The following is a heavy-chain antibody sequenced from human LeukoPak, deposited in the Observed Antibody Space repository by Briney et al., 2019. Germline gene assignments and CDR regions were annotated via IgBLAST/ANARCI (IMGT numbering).Heavy chain of an antibody. V-gene: IGHV1-69*05. D-gene: IGHD3-9*01. J-gene: IGHJ4*02. Sequence: ASVKVSCKASGGTFSSYAISWVRQAPGQGLEWMGGIIPIFGTANYAQKFQGRVTITTDESTSTAYMELSSLRPEDTAVYYCARGSGYFDWLNLDYWGQGTLVTVSS. CDR1: GGTFSSYA. CDR2: IIPIFGTA. CDR3: ARGSGYFDWLNLDY.